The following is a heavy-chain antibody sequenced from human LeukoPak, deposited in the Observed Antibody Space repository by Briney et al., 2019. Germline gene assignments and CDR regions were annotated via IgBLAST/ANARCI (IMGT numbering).Heavy chain of an antibody. D-gene: IGHD5-24*01. J-gene: IGHJ4*02. V-gene: IGHV4-34*01. CDR1: GGSFSGYY. Sequence: SSETLSLTCAVYGGSFSGYYRSWIRQPPGKGLEWIGEINHSGSTNYNPSLKSRVTISVDTSKNQFSLKLSSVTAADTAVYYCARVVWWLQFRYFDYWGQGTLVTVSS. CDR2: INHSGST. CDR3: ARVVWWLQFRYFDY.